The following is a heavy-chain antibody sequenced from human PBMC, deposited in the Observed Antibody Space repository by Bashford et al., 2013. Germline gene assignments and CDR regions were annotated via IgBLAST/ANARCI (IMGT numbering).Heavy chain of an antibody. CDR1: GFTFSDYS. Sequence: GGSLRLSCAASGFTFSDYSMSWVRQAPGKGPEWVSYISSRGATIYYADSVKGRFTISRDNAKNSLYLQMNSLRADDTAVYYCARDGLAFDYWGQGTQVTVSS. V-gene: IGHV3-48*01. J-gene: IGHJ4*02. CDR3: ARDGLAFDY. CDR2: ISSRGATI. D-gene: IGHD5-12*01.